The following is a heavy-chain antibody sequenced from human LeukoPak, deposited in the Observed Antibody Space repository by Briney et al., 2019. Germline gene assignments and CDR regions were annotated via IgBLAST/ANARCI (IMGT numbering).Heavy chain of an antibody. CDR3: AKSDYGDYN. Sequence: GGSLRLSCADSGFTFSSYPMHWVRQAPGKGLEWVAVISYDGSNKYYADSVKGRFTISRDNSKNTLYLQMNSLRAEDTAVYYCAKSDYGDYNWGQGTLVTVSS. CDR1: GFTFSSYP. D-gene: IGHD4-17*01. CDR2: ISYDGSNK. J-gene: IGHJ4*02. V-gene: IGHV3-30-3*02.